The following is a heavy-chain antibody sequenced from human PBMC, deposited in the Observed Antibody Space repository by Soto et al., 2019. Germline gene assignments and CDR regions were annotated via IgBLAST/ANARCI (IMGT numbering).Heavy chain of an antibody. D-gene: IGHD6-13*01. V-gene: IGHV4-4*02. CDR3: ARDEAAAGYYYYGMDV. J-gene: IGHJ6*02. Sequence: SGTLSLTCAVSGGSISSSNWWSWVRQPPAKGLEWIGEIYHSGSTNYNPSLKSRVTISVDKSKNQFSLKLSSVTAADTVVYYCARDEAAAGYYYYGMDVWGQGTTVTVSS. CDR1: GGSISSSNW. CDR2: IYHSGST.